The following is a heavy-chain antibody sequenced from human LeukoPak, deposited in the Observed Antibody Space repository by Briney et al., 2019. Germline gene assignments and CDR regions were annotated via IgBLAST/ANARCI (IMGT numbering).Heavy chain of an antibody. CDR1: GYIFTDYY. CDR3: ARPGVGMSVDY. Sequence: ASVKVSCKASGYIFTDYYMHWVRQAPGQELGWMGRINPNSGGTNYAQKFQGRVTMTRDTSISTAYLQWSSLKASDTAMYYCARPGVGMSVDYWGQGTLVTVSS. D-gene: IGHD2-21*01. V-gene: IGHV1/OR15-1*04. CDR2: INPNSGGT. J-gene: IGHJ4*02.